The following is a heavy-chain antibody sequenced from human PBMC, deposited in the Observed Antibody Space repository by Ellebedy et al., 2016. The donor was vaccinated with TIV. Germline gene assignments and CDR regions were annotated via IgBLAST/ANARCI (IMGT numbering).Heavy chain of an antibody. CDR2: INYSGRT. CDR3: AREDSNYSDRYYYYGLDV. J-gene: IGHJ6*02. Sequence: GSLRLSXTVSGGSVSRYYWSWIRQPPGRGLEYIGYINYSGRTNFNPSLKSRVTLSVDLSKNQFSLRLTSVTAADTAVYYCAREDSNYSDRYYYYGLDVWGQGTTVTVSS. D-gene: IGHD4-11*01. V-gene: IGHV4-59*02. CDR1: GGSVSRYY.